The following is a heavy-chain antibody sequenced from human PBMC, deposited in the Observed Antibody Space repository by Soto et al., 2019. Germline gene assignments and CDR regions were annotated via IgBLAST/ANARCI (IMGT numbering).Heavy chain of an antibody. V-gene: IGHV1-69*02. D-gene: IGHD3-3*01. CDR1: GGTFSSYT. Sequence: ASVEVSWKASGGTFSSYTSSWVRQAPGQGLEWMGRIIPILGIANYAQKFQGRVTITADKSTSTAYMELSSLRSEDTAVYYCARLARYYDFWSGYQYDYWGQGTLVTVSS. J-gene: IGHJ4*02. CDR2: IIPILGIA. CDR3: ARLARYYDFWSGYQYDY.